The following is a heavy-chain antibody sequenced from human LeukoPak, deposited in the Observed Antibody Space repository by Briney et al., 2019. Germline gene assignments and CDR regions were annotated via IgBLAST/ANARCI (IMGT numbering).Heavy chain of an antibody. J-gene: IGHJ4*02. CDR2: INHSGST. CDR1: GGSLSGYY. Sequence: SETLSLTCAVYGGSLSGYYWSWIRQPPGTGLEWIGEINHSGSTNYNPSLKSRITISVDTSKNQFSLKLSSVTAADTAVYYCARADYGDYDTYYFDYWGQGTLVTVSS. CDR3: ARADYGDYDTYYFDY. D-gene: IGHD4-17*01. V-gene: IGHV4-34*01.